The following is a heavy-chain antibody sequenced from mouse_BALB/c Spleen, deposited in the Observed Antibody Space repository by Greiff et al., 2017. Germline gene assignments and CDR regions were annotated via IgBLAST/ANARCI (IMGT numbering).Heavy chain of an antibody. J-gene: IGHJ4*01. V-gene: IGHV1S135*01. D-gene: IGHD2-10*02. Sequence: EVQLHQSGPELVKPGASVKVSCKASGYAFTSYNMNWVKQSHGKSLEWIGYIDPYNGGTRYNQKFKVKATLTVDKYSSTAYMHRNSLTSEDSAVYTWSREYGNYYYPMDYWGQGTSVTVSS. CDR1: GYAFTSYN. CDR3: SREYGNYYYPMDY. CDR2: IDPYNGGT.